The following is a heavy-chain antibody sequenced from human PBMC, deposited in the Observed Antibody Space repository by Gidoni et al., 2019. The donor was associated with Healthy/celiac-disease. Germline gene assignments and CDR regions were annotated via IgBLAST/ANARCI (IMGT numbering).Heavy chain of an antibody. J-gene: IGHJ4*02. Sequence: QVQLVQSGAEVKKPGSSVKVSCKASGGTFSSYAISWVRQAPGQGLEWMGGILPIFGTANYAQTFQGRVTIPADESTSTAYMELSSLRSEDTAVYYCARATPSYSSSSWDLGYWGQGTLVTVSS. CDR3: ARATPSYSSSSWDLGY. V-gene: IGHV1-69*01. CDR1: GGTFSSYA. CDR2: ILPIFGTA. D-gene: IGHD6-6*01.